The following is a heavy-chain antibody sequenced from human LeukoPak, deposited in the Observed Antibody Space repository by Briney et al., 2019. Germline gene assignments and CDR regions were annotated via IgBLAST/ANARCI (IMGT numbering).Heavy chain of an antibody. V-gene: IGHV3-23*01. J-gene: IGHJ4*02. CDR1: GFTFSSSA. D-gene: IGHD2-21*01. CDR3: ARDPAYGAVDY. Sequence: GGSLRLSCAASGFTFSSSAMSWVRQAPGKGLEWVSAISNNGGYTYYADSVQGRFTISRDNSKSTLCLQMNSLRAEDTAVYYCARDPAYGAVDYWGQGILVTVSS. CDR2: ISNNGGYT.